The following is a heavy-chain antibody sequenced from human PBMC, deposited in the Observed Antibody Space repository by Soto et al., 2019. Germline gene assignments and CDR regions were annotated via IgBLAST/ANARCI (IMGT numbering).Heavy chain of an antibody. CDR1: GYTFNSYG. CDR2: ISAYNGNT. J-gene: IGHJ4*02. Sequence: QVLLVQSGAEVKKPGASVKVSCKASGYTFNSYGVSWVRQAPGQGLEWMGWISAYNGNTKYSQNLQGRVTMTIDTTTSSAYLEVWSLRSDDTAIYYCARYFWSGQLPFYFDQWGQGTLVTVSS. D-gene: IGHD3-3*01. CDR3: ARYFWSGQLPFYFDQ. V-gene: IGHV1-18*01.